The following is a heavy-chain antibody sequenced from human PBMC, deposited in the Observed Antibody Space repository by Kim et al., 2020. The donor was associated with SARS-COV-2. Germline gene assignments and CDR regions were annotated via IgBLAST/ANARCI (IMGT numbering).Heavy chain of an antibody. CDR2: INWNGGST. Sequence: GGSLRLSCAASGFTFDDYGMSWVRQAPGKGLEWVSGINWNGGSTGYADSVKGRFTISRDNAKNSLYLQMNSLRAEDTALYHCARDSAGYSSSWYYWFDPWGQGTLVTVSS. V-gene: IGHV3-20*01. CDR1: GFTFDDYG. D-gene: IGHD6-13*01. CDR3: ARDSAGYSSSWYYWFDP. J-gene: IGHJ5*02.